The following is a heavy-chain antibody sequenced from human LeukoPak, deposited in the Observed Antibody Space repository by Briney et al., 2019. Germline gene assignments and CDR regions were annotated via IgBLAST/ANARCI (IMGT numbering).Heavy chain of an antibody. V-gene: IGHV3-30*02. CDR3: AGFAGGIVGAAFDY. D-gene: IGHD1-26*01. CDR1: GFTFSSYG. J-gene: IGHJ4*02. CDR2: IRYDGSNK. Sequence: GGSLRLSCAASGFTFSSYGMHWVRQAPGKGLEWVAFIRYDGSNKYYADSVKGRFTISRDNSKNTLYLQMNSLRAEDTAVYYCAGFAGGIVGAAFDYWGQGTLVTVSS.